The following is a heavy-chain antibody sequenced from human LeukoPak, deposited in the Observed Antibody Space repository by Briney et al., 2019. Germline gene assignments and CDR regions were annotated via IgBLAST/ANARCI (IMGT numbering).Heavy chain of an antibody. Sequence: SETLSLTCTVSGGSISSYYWSWIRQPPGKGLEWIGFISYSGSTYYNPSLKSRVTISVETSKNQFSLKLSSVTAADTAVYYCARDGRFPPEVLPRYFDYWGQGTLVTVSS. CDR1: GGSISSYY. V-gene: IGHV4-59*12. D-gene: IGHD1-26*01. CDR2: ISYSGST. CDR3: ARDGRFPPEVLPRYFDY. J-gene: IGHJ4*02.